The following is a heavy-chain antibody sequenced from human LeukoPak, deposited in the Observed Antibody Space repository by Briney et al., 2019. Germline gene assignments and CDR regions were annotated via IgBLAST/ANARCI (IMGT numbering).Heavy chain of an antibody. D-gene: IGHD3-10*01. CDR2: ISAYNGDT. J-gene: IGHJ4*02. V-gene: IGHV1-18*01. CDR3: ARDGSGVWFDY. CDR1: GYTFTSYG. Sequence: ASVKVSCKASGYTFTSYGISWVRQAPGQGLEWMGWISAYNGDTNYAQKFQGRVTLTTDTPTSTAYMELRSLRSEDTAVYYCARDGSGVWFDYWGQGTLVTVSS.